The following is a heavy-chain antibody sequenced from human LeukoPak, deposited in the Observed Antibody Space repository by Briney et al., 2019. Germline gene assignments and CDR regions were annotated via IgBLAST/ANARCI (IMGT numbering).Heavy chain of an antibody. Sequence: GGSLRLSCAASGFSFSSYSMKWVRQAPGKGLEWVSSISSSSNYIYYADSVKGRFTISRDNAKNSLYLQMNSLRAEDTAVYYCARDSSRYYDSSGQFDYWGQGTLVTVSS. CDR3: ARDSSRYYDSSGQFDY. CDR1: GFSFSSYS. D-gene: IGHD3-22*01. V-gene: IGHV3-21*04. CDR2: ISSSSNYI. J-gene: IGHJ4*02.